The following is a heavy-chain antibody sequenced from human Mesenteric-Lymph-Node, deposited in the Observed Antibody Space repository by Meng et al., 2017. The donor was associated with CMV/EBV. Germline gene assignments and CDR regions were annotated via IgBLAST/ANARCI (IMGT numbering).Heavy chain of an antibody. CDR3: ARGYRDYIYYYYGLDV. V-gene: IGHV3-21*06. D-gene: IGHD4-17*01. CDR2: ISSSSSYI. J-gene: IGHJ6*02. Sequence: GESLKISCAASGFTFSDYSMNWVRQAPGKGLEWVSFISSSSSYIYYADSVKGRFTISRDNAKNSLYLQMNSLRAEDTAVYYCARGYRDYIYYYYGLDVWGQGTTVTVSS. CDR1: GFTFSDYS.